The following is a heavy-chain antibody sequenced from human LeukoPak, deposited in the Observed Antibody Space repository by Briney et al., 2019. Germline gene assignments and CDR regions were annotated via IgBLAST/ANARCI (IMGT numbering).Heavy chain of an antibody. Sequence: SETLSLTSTVSGGSISSYYWSWIRQPPGKGLEWIGYIYYSGSTNYNPSLKSRVTISVDTSKNQFSLKLSSVTAADTAVYYCARIHRPGIAAAGWFDPWGQGTLVTVSS. CDR2: IYYSGST. D-gene: IGHD6-13*01. CDR1: GGSISSYY. CDR3: ARIHRPGIAAAGWFDP. V-gene: IGHV4-59*08. J-gene: IGHJ5*02.